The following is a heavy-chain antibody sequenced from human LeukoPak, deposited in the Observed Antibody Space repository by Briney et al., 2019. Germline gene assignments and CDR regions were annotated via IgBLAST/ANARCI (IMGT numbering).Heavy chain of an antibody. CDR3: AKNGDRGAYCSGGTCYPYYYYYMDV. Sequence: PGGSLRLSCAASGFTFSSYWMSWVRQAPGKGLEWVANIKQDGSEEDYVDSVKGRFTISRDNAKNSLYLQMNSLSAEDTAVYYCAKNGDRGAYCSGGTCYPYYYYYMDVWGKGTTVTISS. V-gene: IGHV3-7*03. J-gene: IGHJ6*03. CDR2: IKQDGSEE. CDR1: GFTFSSYW. D-gene: IGHD2-15*01.